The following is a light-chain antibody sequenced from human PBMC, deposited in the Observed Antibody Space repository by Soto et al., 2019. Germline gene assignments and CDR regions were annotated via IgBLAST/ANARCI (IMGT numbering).Light chain of an antibody. J-gene: IGKJ1*01. CDR2: DAS. CDR1: QGITNT. CDR3: QQFHSYTWT. Sequence: IQLTQSPSSLSASVGDRVTITCRASQGITNTLAWYQQKPGKAPKLLIYDASSLESGVPSRFSGSESETHFTLTISSQQPEDFATYYLQQFHSYTWTSGQGTKVVIK. V-gene: IGKV1-13*02.